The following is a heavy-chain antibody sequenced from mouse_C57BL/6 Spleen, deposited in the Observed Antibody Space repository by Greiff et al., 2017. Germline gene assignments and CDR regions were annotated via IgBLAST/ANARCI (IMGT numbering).Heavy chain of an antibody. Sequence: QVQLQQSGAELVKPGASVKMSCKASGYTFTSYWITWVKQRPGQGLEWIGDIYPGSGSTNYNEKFKSKATLTVDTSSSTAYMQLSSLTSEDSAVDYCAREGLPNYYGSSGYWYFDGWGTGTTVTVSS. D-gene: IGHD1-1*01. V-gene: IGHV1-55*01. J-gene: IGHJ1*03. CDR3: AREGLPNYYGSSGYWYFDG. CDR1: GYTFTSYW. CDR2: IYPGSGST.